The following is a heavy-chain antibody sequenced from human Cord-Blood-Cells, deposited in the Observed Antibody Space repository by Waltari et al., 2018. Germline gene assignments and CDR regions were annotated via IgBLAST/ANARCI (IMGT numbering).Heavy chain of an antibody. V-gene: IGHV3-30*18. CDR1: GFTFSSYG. Sequence: QVQLVASGGGVVQPGRSLRLSCAASGFTFSSYGMHWVRQAPGKGLEWVAVISYDGSNKYYADSVKGRFTISRDNSKNTLYLQMNSLRAEDTAVYYCAKDLDDWGQGTLVTVSS. CDR2: ISYDGSNK. CDR3: AKDLDD. J-gene: IGHJ4*02.